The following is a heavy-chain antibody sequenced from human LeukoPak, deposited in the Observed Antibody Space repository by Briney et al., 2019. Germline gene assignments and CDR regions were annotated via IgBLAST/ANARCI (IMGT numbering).Heavy chain of an antibody. D-gene: IGHD6-13*01. J-gene: IGHJ4*02. CDR2: ISAYNGNT. V-gene: IGHV1-18*01. CDR1: GYTFTSYG. CDR3: ARMVDSSSWYNFLPYPENFDY. Sequence: ASVKVSCKASGYTFTSYGISWVRQAPGQGLEWMGWISAYNGNTNYAQKLQGRVTMTTDTSTSTAYMELRSLRSDDTAVYYCARMVDSSSWYNFLPYPENFDYWGRGTLVTVSS.